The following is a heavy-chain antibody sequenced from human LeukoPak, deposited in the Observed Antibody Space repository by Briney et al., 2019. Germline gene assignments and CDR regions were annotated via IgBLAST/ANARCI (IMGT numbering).Heavy chain of an antibody. V-gene: IGHV3-30-3*01. D-gene: IGHD2-2*01. J-gene: IGHJ4*02. Sequence: PGRSLRLSCAASGFTFSSSAMHWVRQAPGKGLEWVAVISTDGSNKYYTDSVKGRFTISRDNSKNTLYLQMNRLRTEDTAVYYCAPRVGSTSPFDYWGQGTLVTVSS. CDR3: APRVGSTSPFDY. CDR2: ISTDGSNK. CDR1: GFTFSSSA.